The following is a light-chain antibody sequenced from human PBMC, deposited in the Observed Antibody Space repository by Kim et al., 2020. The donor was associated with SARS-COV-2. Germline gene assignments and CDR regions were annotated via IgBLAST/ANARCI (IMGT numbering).Light chain of an antibody. CDR2: EDD. CDR3: QSYNRDNVI. Sequence: GKTVTISCTPSSGSIGDNYVQWYQQRPGGGPTTVIYEDDQRPSGVSDRFSGSIDNSSNSASLTISGLRTEDEADYYCQSYNRDNVIFGGGTQLTVL. V-gene: IGLV6-57*03. J-gene: IGLJ2*01. CDR1: SGSIGDNY.